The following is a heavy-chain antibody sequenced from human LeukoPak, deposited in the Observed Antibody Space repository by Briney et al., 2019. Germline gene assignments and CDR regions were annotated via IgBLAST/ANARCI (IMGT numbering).Heavy chain of an antibody. CDR2: ITYSGST. D-gene: IGHD2-21*01. Sequence: KPSETLSLTCTVSGGSISSSTYYWAWIRQSPGKGLEWIGSITYSGSTYYNPSLESRVTISVDTSKNQFSLKLSSVTAADTAVYYCARGLRTGESYYYYYGMDVWGQGTTVTVSS. CDR3: ARGLRTGESYYYYYGMDV. J-gene: IGHJ6*02. V-gene: IGHV4-39*07. CDR1: GGSISSSTYY.